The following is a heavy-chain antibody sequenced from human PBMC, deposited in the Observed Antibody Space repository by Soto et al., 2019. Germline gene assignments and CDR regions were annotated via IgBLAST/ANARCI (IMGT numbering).Heavy chain of an antibody. CDR3: ARDKDRQQLGGNYYYILDV. CDR2: IMPIFATP. V-gene: IGHV1-69*12. CDR1: GGTFSTSA. Sequence: QVQLMQSGAEVKKPGSSVKVSCKASGGTFSTSAISWVRQAPGEGLEWVGGIMPIFATPDYAQKFQGRVTISADESTATAYLDLTSLTTDDTAVYYCARDKDRQQLGGNYYYILDVWGPGTAITVSS. D-gene: IGHD3-3*02. J-gene: IGHJ6*02.